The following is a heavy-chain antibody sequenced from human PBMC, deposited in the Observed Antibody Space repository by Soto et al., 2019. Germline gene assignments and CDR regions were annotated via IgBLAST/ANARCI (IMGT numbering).Heavy chain of an antibody. CDR2: IYHSGST. J-gene: IGHJ4*02. CDR1: GGSISSSNW. D-gene: IGHD4-17*01. CDR3: ARTTAVPNTLRSRYFFDY. Sequence: PSETLSLTCAVSGGSISSSNWWSWVRQPPGKGLEWIGEIYHSGSTNYNPSLKSRVTISVDKSKNQFSLKLSSVTTADTALYYCARTTAVPNTLRSRYFFDYWGQGTLVTVSS. V-gene: IGHV4-4*02.